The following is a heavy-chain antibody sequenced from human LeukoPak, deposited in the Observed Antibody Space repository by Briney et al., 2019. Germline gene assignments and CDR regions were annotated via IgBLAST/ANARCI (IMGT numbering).Heavy chain of an antibody. J-gene: IGHJ4*02. D-gene: IGHD5-12*01. CDR1: GGSINSHY. V-gene: IGHV4-59*08. CDR2: IYYTGRN. CDR3: ARRDSGWNYFDY. Sequence: PSETLSLTCAFSGGSINSHYWSWVRQPPGKGLEWGRDIYYTGRNNYNPSIKSRVTISVDTSKNHLSLNLTSVLAADTAMYYCARRDSGWNYFDYWGQGNLVTVSS.